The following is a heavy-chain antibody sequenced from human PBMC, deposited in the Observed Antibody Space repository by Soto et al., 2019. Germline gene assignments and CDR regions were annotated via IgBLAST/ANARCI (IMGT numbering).Heavy chain of an antibody. CDR2: IIPIFGTA. Sequence: QVQLVQSGAEVKKPGSSVKVSCKASGGTFSSYAISWVRQAPGQGLEWMGGIIPIFGTANYAQKFQGRVTNTAEESPNPAYRGLRSPGIGENGVYFCGRYGFLPQPSEGGFDYWGQGTLVTVSS. V-gene: IGHV1-69*01. CDR1: GGTFSSYA. D-gene: IGHD3-10*01. CDR3: GRYGFLPQPSEGGFDY. J-gene: IGHJ4*02.